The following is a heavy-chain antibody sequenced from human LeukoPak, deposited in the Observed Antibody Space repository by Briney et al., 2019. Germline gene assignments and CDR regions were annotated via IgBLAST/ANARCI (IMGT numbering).Heavy chain of an antibody. V-gene: IGHV4-39*01. CDR2: IYSSGST. Sequence: SETLSLTCAVSGGSISSSHHYWGWIRQPPGKGLEWIASIYSSGSTYYNPSLRTRVTISVDTSKNQFSLRLSSVTAADTAVYYCARVIRTTGYYSNPKSGSFDFWGQGTLVTVSS. D-gene: IGHD3-9*01. CDR3: ARVIRTTGYYSNPKSGSFDF. CDR1: GGSISSSHHY. J-gene: IGHJ4*02.